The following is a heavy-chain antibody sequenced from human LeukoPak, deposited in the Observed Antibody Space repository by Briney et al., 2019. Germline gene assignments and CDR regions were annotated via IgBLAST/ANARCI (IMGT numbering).Heavy chain of an antibody. J-gene: IGHJ4*02. CDR2: ISGSGGST. D-gene: IGHD3-10*01. V-gene: IGHV3-23*01. Sequence: PGGPLRLSCAASGFTFSSYAMSWVRQAPGKGLEWVSAISGSGGSTYYADSVKGRFTISRDNSKNTLYLQMNSLRAEDTAVYYCAKVRQVGYYGSGSYSHYFDYWGQGTLVTVSS. CDR3: AKVRQVGYYGSGSYSHYFDY. CDR1: GFTFSSYA.